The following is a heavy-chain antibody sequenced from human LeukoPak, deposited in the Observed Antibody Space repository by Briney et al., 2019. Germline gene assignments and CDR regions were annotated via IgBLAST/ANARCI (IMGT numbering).Heavy chain of an antibody. CDR3: ARQGIRYFDWLPWFDP. V-gene: IGHV4-34*01. CDR2: INHSGST. CDR1: VGSFSGYY. Sequence: SETLSLTCAVYVGSFSGYYWSWIRQPPGKGLEWIGEINHSGSTNYNPSLKSRVTISVDTSKNQFSLKLSSVTAADTAVYYCARQGIRYFDWLPWFDPWGQGTLVTVSS. J-gene: IGHJ5*02. D-gene: IGHD3-9*01.